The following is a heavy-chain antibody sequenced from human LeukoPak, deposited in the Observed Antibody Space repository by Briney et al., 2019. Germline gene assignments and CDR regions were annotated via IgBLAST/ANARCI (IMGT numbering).Heavy chain of an antibody. CDR3: ASLKIGEGEISGFDY. Sequence: ASVKVSCKASGYTFINHWMHWVRQAPGQGLEWVGLINPTGTTTLYAQKFQGRITLTRDMSATTDYMELSSLTSEDTAVYYCASLKIGEGEISGFDYWGQGTLVTVSS. D-gene: IGHD3-10*01. CDR2: INPTGTTT. J-gene: IGHJ4*02. V-gene: IGHV1-46*01. CDR1: GYTFINHW.